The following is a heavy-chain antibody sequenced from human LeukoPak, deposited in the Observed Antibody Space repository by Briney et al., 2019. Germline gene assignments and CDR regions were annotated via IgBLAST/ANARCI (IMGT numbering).Heavy chain of an antibody. J-gene: IGHJ4*02. V-gene: IGHV3-30*18. Sequence: PGGSLRLSCAASGFTFSSYGMHWVRQAPGKGLEWVAVISYDGSNKYYADSVKGRFTISRDNSKNTLYLQMNSLRAEDTAVYYCAKDRGIQLCLDYWGQGTLVTVSS. D-gene: IGHD5-18*01. CDR3: AKDRGIQLCLDY. CDR1: GFTFSSYG. CDR2: ISYDGSNK.